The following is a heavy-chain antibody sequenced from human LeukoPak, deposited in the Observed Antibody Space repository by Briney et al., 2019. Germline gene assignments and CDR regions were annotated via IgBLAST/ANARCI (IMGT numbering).Heavy chain of an antibody. Sequence: GGSLRLSCAASGFTFSSYAMSWVRQAPGKGLEWVSAISASSDSTYYADSVKGRFTVSRDNSRNTLYLQMNSLRADDTAVYCCAKDLGIGGSGFWGQGTLVTVSS. CDR2: ISASSDST. D-gene: IGHD3-10*01. CDR1: GFTFSSYA. CDR3: AKDLGIGGSGF. V-gene: IGHV3-23*01. J-gene: IGHJ4*02.